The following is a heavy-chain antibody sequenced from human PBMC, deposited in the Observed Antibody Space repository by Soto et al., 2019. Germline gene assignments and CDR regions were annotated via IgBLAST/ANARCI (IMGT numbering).Heavy chain of an antibody. CDR2: ISSGST. J-gene: IGHJ4*02. CDR3: ARGHYSRGVGATNPSN. D-gene: IGHD1-26*01. Sequence: XETLSRTCAVYGGFSSGCYWTWIRQSPVKGLEWIGEISSGSTNYNPSLKSRVTISADMSKNQFSLKLTSVTAADTAIYYCARGHYSRGVGATNPSNWGQGTRVTV. CDR1: GGFSSGCY. V-gene: IGHV4-34*01.